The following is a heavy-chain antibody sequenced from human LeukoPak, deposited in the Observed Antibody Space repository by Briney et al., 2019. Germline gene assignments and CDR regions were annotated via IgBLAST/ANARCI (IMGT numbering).Heavy chain of an antibody. CDR3: ARDRIGYSGTYGSGGFDY. Sequence: PGGSLRLSCEASGFTVSSNYMSWVRQAPGKGLEWVSVIYSGGSTYYADSVKGRFTISRDNSKNTLYLQMNSLRAEDTAMYYCARDRIGYSGTYGSGGFDYWGQGTLVTVSS. D-gene: IGHD1-26*01. J-gene: IGHJ4*02. V-gene: IGHV3-66*02. CDR1: GFTVSSNY. CDR2: IYSGGST.